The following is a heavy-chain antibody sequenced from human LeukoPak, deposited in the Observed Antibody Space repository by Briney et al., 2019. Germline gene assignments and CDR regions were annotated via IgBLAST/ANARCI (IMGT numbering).Heavy chain of an antibody. CDR1: GYTFTGYY. Sequence: ASVKVSCKASGYTFTGYYMHWVRQAPGQGLEWMGWINPNSGGTNYAQKFQGRVTMTRDTSISTAYMELSRLRSDDAAVYYCAVSGLRFLEWASKYYFDYWGQGTLVTVSS. D-gene: IGHD3-3*01. CDR3: AVSGLRFLEWASKYYFDY. CDR2: INPNSGGT. V-gene: IGHV1-2*02. J-gene: IGHJ4*02.